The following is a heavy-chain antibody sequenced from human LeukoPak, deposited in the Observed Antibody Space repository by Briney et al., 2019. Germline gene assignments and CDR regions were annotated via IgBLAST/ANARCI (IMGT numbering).Heavy chain of an antibody. J-gene: IGHJ4*02. Sequence: GGSLRLSCAASGFTLSSYGMHWVRQAPGKGLEWVAVISYDGNNKYYADSVKGRFTISRDNSKNTLYLQMNSLRAEDTAVYYCAKDQSYYDFWSGHNFDYWGQGTLVTVSS. CDR1: GFTLSSYG. V-gene: IGHV3-30*18. CDR2: ISYDGNNK. CDR3: AKDQSYYDFWSGHNFDY. D-gene: IGHD3-3*01.